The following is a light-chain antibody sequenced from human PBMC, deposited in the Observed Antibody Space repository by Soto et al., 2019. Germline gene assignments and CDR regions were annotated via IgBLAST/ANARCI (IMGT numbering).Light chain of an antibody. CDR2: DAS. J-gene: IGKJ2*01. CDR1: QSISSW. Sequence: DIQMTQSPSTLSASVGDRVTITCRASQSISSWLAWYQQKPGKAAKLLIYDASSLESGVPSRFSGSVSGTEFTLTISSLQPDDFATYYRQQYNSYSYTFGQGTKLEIK. CDR3: QQYNSYSYT. V-gene: IGKV1-5*01.